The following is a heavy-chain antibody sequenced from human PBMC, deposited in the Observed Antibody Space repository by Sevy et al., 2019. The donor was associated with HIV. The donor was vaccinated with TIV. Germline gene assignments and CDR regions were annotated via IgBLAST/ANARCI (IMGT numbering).Heavy chain of an antibody. V-gene: IGHV3-30-3*01. CDR2: ISDDGSNK. CDR3: ARDRQYCSGGTCYRTGYFDY. J-gene: IGHJ4*02. D-gene: IGHD2-15*01. Sequence: GGSLRLSCAASGFTFSSYAMHWVRQAPGEGLEWVAVISDDGSNKYYADSVKGRFPISRDNSKNTLYLQMSSLRAEDTAMFYCARDRQYCSGGTCYRTGYFDYWGQGTLVTVSS. CDR1: GFTFSSYA.